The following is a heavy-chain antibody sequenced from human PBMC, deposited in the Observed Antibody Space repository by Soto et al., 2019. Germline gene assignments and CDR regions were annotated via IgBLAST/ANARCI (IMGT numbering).Heavy chain of an antibody. J-gene: IGHJ4*02. Sequence: PSETLSLTCTVSDGSISTYFCNWIRQPAGKGLEWTGRIDNSGNTNYNPSLKSRVTMSADTSRNQFSLKLNSVAAADTAVYYCARGGQDFWSGPFDYWGQGALVTVSS. CDR3: ARGGQDFWSGPFDY. CDR2: IDNSGNT. V-gene: IGHV4-4*07. D-gene: IGHD3-3*01. CDR1: DGSISTYF.